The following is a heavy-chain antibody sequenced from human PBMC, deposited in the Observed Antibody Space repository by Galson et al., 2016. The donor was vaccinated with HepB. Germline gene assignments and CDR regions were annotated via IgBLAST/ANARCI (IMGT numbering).Heavy chain of an antibody. D-gene: IGHD4-17*01. CDR3: AKWYDXGDYYNWYFDL. V-gene: IGHV3-23*01. Sequence: SLRLXCAASGXXFSXXXMSXXXQAXXKGLXXVSXITTSSFITYYADSMKGRXTISRDNSKNTLFLQKDSLRAXXTAIYYCAKWYDXGDYYNWYFDLWGRGXXVTV. CDR1: GXXFSXXX. CDR2: ITTSSFIT. J-gene: IGHJ2*01.